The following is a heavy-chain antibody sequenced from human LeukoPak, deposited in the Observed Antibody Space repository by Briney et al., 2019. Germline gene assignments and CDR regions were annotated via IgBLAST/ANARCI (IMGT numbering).Heavy chain of an antibody. V-gene: IGHV4-34*01. CDR2: INHSGST. CDR1: GGSMSPYY. J-gene: IGHJ5*02. Sequence: SETLSLTCTVSGGSMSPYYWSWIWQPPGKGLEWIGEINHSGSTNYNPSLKSRVTISVDTSKNQFSLKLSSVTAADTAVYYCARGRGRYCSGGSCPGGHWFDPWGQGTLVTVSS. CDR3: ARGRGRYCSGGSCPGGHWFDP. D-gene: IGHD2-15*01.